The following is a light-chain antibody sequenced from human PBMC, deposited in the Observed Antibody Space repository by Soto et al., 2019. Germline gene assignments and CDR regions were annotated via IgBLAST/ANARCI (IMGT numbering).Light chain of an antibody. Sequence: EIVMTQSPATLSVSPGERATLSCRASQSVSSNLAWYQQKPGQPPRLLIYRASTRATGIPARFSGSGSGTEFTLTISSLQSEDFAVYHCQQYNNWPATFGGGTKVEIK. V-gene: IGKV3-15*01. CDR3: QQYNNWPAT. J-gene: IGKJ4*01. CDR2: RAS. CDR1: QSVSSN.